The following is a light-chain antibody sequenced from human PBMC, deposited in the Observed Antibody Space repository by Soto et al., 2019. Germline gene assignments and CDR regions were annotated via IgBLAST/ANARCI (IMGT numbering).Light chain of an antibody. CDR3: QQRGSWPPSIT. V-gene: IGKV3-11*01. CDR1: QSVSSY. J-gene: IGKJ5*01. Sequence: EIVLTQSPGTLSLSPGERATLSCRASQSVSSYLAWYQQRPGQAPRLLIYDASIRATGIPARFSGSGSGTDFTLTISSLEPDDFAVYYCQQRGSWPPSITFGQGTRLEIK. CDR2: DAS.